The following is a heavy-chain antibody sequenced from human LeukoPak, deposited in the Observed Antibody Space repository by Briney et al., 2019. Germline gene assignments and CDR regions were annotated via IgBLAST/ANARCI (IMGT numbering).Heavy chain of an antibody. CDR2: IKQEGSQK. Sequence: GGSLRLSCAASGFTFSSYAMSWVRQAPGKGREGGANIKQEGSQKFYVDSVKGRFTISRDNAKNSLYLQMNSVRAEDTALYYCARGDYYESSGYFIDAIDIWGQGTMVTVSA. D-gene: IGHD3-22*01. V-gene: IGHV3-7*01. J-gene: IGHJ3*02. CDR1: GFTFSSYA. CDR3: ARGDYYESSGYFIDAIDI.